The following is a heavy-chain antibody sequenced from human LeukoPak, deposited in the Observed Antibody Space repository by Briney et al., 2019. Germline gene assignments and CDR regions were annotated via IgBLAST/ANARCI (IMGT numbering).Heavy chain of an antibody. V-gene: IGHV4-4*07. D-gene: IGHD2-8*01. J-gene: IGHJ4*02. CDR3: ARETPVRPFGY. CDR2: IYTSGST. CDR1: GGSISSYY. Sequence: PSETLSLTCTVSGGSISSYYWSWIRQPAGKGLEWIGRIYTSGSTNYNPSLKSRVTISVDKSKNQFPLKLSSVTAADTAVYYCARETPVRPFGYWGQGTLVTVSS.